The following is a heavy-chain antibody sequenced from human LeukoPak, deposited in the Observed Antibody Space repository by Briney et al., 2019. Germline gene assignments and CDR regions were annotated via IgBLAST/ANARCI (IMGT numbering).Heavy chain of an antibody. V-gene: IGHV3-30*02. CDR1: GFVFENYY. CDR2: IRQDGNNK. Sequence: GGSLRLSCEASGFVFENYYMHWVRQAPGKGLEWVAHIRQDGNNKIYADSLKGRFTISRDNSKNMLYLQMNSLRAEDTAVYYCAKDQGGLLLDYWGQGTLVTVSS. D-gene: IGHD2-15*01. J-gene: IGHJ4*02. CDR3: AKDQGGLLLDY.